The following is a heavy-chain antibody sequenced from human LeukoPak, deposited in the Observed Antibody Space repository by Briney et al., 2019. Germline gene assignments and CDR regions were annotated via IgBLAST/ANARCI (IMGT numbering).Heavy chain of an antibody. Sequence: SETLSLTCAVYGGSFSGYYWSWIRQPPGKGLEWIGEINHSGSTNYNPSLKSRVTISVDTSKNQFSLKLSSVTAADTAVYYCAXXXXXXXXXCYQRPYYYYGMDVWGQGTTVTVSS. D-gene: IGHD2-15*01. CDR2: INHSGST. V-gene: IGHV4-34*01. CDR1: GGSFSGYY. J-gene: IGHJ6*02. CDR3: AXXXXXXXXXCYQRPYYYYGMDV.